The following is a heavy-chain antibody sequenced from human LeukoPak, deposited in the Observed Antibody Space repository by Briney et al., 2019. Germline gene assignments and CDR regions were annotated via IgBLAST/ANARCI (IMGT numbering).Heavy chain of an antibody. D-gene: IGHD6-13*01. J-gene: IGHJ6*03. CDR1: GGSISSGSYY. V-gene: IGHV4-61*02. CDR2: IYTSGST. Sequence: PSQTLSLTCTVSGGSISSGSYYWSWIRQPAGKGLEWIVRIYTSGSTNYNPSLKSRVTISVDTSKNQFSLKLSSVTAADTAVYYCVRRMGEGQQPVLSMHLWGKGTTVTVSS. CDR3: VRRMGEGQQPVLSMHL.